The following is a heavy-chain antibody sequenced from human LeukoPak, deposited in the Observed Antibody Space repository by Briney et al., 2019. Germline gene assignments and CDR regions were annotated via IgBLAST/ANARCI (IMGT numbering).Heavy chain of an antibody. D-gene: IGHD3-10*01. Sequence: QPGGSLRLSCAASGFTFSSYAMSWVRQAPGKGLEWLAQIWGTEINKYYGDSVKGRFTVSRDNSKNALYLEMNSLRVEDTAIYYCARDGQSSAPYAFDMWGRGTMLTVSS. CDR1: GFTFSSYA. V-gene: IGHV3-33*08. CDR2: IWGTEINK. J-gene: IGHJ3*02. CDR3: ARDGQSSAPYAFDM.